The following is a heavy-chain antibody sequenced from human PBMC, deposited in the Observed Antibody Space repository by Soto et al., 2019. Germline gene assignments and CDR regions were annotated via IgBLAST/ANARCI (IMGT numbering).Heavy chain of an antibody. D-gene: IGHD5-12*01. J-gene: IGHJ6*02. CDR3: ARGGYSGYDYNYYYYGMDV. CDR1: GGIFSSYA. Sequence: SVKVSCKASGGIFSSYAISWVRQAPGQGLEWMGGIIPIFGPANYAQKSQGRVTITADESTSTAYMYLSSLRSEDTAVYYCARGGYSGYDYNYYYYGMDVWGQGTTVTVSS. CDR2: IIPIFGPA. V-gene: IGHV1-69*13.